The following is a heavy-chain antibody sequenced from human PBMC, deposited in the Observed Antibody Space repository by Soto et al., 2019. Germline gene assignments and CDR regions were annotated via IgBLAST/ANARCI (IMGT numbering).Heavy chain of an antibody. CDR1: GYTFTSYY. CDR2: INPSGGAT. CDR3: ARVGGYSYGGVDY. Sequence: QVQLVQSGAEVKKPGASVRVSCKASGYTFTSYYMHWVRQAPGQGLEWMGIINPSGGATTYAQKFQGRVTMTRDTSTSTVYMEPSSRRSEDTAVYYCARVGGYSYGGVDYWGQGTLVTVSS. J-gene: IGHJ4*02. D-gene: IGHD5-18*01. V-gene: IGHV1-46*01.